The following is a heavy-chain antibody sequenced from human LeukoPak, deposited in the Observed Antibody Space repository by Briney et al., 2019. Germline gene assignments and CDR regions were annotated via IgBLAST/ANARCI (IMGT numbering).Heavy chain of an antibody. V-gene: IGHV1-18*04. J-gene: IGHJ4*02. D-gene: IGHD3-10*01. CDR3: ARRSDYYRSGSPDY. CDR1: GYTFTTYY. CDR2: ISAYNGNT. Sequence: ASVKVSCKASGYTFTTYYLHWVRQAPGQGLEWMGWISAYNGNTNYAQKLQGRVTMTTDTSTSTAYMELRSLRSDDTAVYYCARRSDYYRSGSPDYWGQGTLVTVSS.